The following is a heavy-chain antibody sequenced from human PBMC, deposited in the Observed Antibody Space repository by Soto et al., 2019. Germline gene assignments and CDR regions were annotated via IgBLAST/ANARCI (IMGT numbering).Heavy chain of an antibody. J-gene: IGHJ4*02. CDR1: GGSISSYY. CDR3: ARLGYDSSGYYPDRDY. V-gene: IGHV4-59*08. D-gene: IGHD3-22*01. Sequence: PSETLSLTCTVSGGSISSYYWSWIRQPPGKGLEWIGYIYYSGSTNYNPSLKSRVTISVDTSKNQFSLKLSSVTAADTAVYYCARLGYDSSGYYPDRDYWGQGTLVTVSS. CDR2: IYYSGST.